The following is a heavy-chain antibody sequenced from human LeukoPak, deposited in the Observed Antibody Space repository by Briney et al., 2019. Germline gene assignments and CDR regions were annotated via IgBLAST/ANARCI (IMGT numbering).Heavy chain of an antibody. CDR3: AREYCSSTSCFSWFDP. CDR1: GYTFTGYY. Sequence: ASVKVSCKTSGYTFTGYYMHWVRQAPGQGLEWMGWINPNSGGTNYAQKFQGRVTMTRDTSISTAYMELSRLRSDDTAVYYCAREYCSSTSCFSWFDPWGQGTLVTVSS. V-gene: IGHV1-2*02. J-gene: IGHJ5*02. D-gene: IGHD2-2*01. CDR2: INPNSGGT.